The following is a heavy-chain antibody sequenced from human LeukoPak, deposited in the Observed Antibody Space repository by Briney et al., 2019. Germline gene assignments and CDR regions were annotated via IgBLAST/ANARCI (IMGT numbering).Heavy chain of an antibody. CDR1: GDSLSSNSAT. J-gene: IGHJ4*02. V-gene: IGHV6-1*01. CDR3: AREGSDGYLFDY. Sequence: SQTLSLTCAISGDSLSSNSATWDWTRQSPPRGLEWPGRTYYRSKWYNDYAVSVKSRVTINPDTSKNQFSLQLNSVTPEDTAVYYCAREGSDGYLFDYWGQGSLVIVSS. CDR2: TYYRSKWYN. D-gene: IGHD3-22*01.